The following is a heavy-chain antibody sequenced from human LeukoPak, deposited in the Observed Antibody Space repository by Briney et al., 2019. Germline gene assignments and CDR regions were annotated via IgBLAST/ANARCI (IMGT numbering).Heavy chain of an antibody. CDR3: AKGSSGWYPHFDH. J-gene: IGHJ4*01. D-gene: IGHD6-19*01. CDR1: GFTFSLYA. CDR2: SGSGGTP. Sequence: PGGSLRLSCAASGFTFSLYAMSWVRQTPGKGLEWVSTSGSGGTPLYTESVKGRFTISRDSSKNTLYLQMNSLRAEDTALSYCAKGSSGWYPHFDHWGQGTLVTVSS. V-gene: IGHV3-23*01.